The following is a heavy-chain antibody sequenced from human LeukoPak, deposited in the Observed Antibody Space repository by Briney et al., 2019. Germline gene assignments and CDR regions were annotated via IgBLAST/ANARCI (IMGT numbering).Heavy chain of an antibody. CDR3: ARILTAGAGNYYYGMDV. V-gene: IGHV1-18*01. D-gene: IGHD6-13*01. CDR2: ISAYNGNT. Sequence: VASVKVSCKASGYTFTSYGISWVRQAPGQGLEWMGWISAYNGNTNYAQKFQGRVTITADKSTSTAYMELSSLRSEDTAVYYCARILTAGAGNYYYGMDVWGQGTTVTVSS. CDR1: GYTFTSYG. J-gene: IGHJ6*02.